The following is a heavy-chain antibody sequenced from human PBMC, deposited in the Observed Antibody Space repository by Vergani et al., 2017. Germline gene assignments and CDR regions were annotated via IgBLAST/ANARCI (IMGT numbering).Heavy chain of an antibody. CDR2: IRYDGNNK. CDR1: GFPFSTYG. Sequence: QVQLVESGGGVVQPGESLRLSCAASGFPFSTYGMHWVRQAPGKGLEWVTFIRYDGNNKYYADSVKGRFTISRDISKNMVYLQMNYLKTEDTAVYYCARSSLRLYYYFQYWGQGTLVTVSS. CDR3: ARSSLRLYYYFQY. D-gene: IGHD3-16*02. V-gene: IGHV3-30*02. J-gene: IGHJ4*02.